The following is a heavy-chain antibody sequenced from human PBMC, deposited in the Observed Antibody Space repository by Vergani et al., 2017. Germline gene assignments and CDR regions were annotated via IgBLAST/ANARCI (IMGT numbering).Heavy chain of an antibody. J-gene: IGHJ4*02. CDR2: IYGSGVT. CDR3: AREAMRQQLVNSFDF. D-gene: IGHD6-13*01. V-gene: IGHV4-61*02. CDR1: GASIRGGNYQ. Sequence: QVQLQESGPGLVKPSQTLSLTCTVSGASIRGGNYQWNWIRQPAGKGLEWIGYIYGSGVTRYNPSLESRITMSVDTSKNQFSLKVRSVTAADTAIYYCAREAMRQQLVNSFDFWGQGSLVTVAS.